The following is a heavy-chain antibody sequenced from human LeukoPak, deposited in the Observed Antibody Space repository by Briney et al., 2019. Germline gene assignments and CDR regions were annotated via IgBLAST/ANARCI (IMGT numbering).Heavy chain of an antibody. Sequence: WESLKISCKGSGYTFTSYWIAWVRQMPGKGLELMGIIYPGDSDTRYSPSIQGQVTISADKSISTAFLQWSSLKASDTAMYYCASYGGSYYTFDYWGQGTLVTVSS. D-gene: IGHD1-26*01. CDR2: IYPGDSDT. V-gene: IGHV5-51*01. J-gene: IGHJ4*02. CDR1: GYTFTSYW. CDR3: ASYGGSYYTFDY.